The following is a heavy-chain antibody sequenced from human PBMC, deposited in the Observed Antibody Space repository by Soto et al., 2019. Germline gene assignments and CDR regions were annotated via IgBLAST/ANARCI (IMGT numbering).Heavy chain of an antibody. CDR2: IIPILGIA. V-gene: IGHV1-69*02. Sequence: SVKVSCKASGGTFSSYTISWVRQAPGQGLEWMGRIIPILGIANYAQKFQGRVTITADKSTSTAYMELSSLRSEDTAVYYCARVAGSGYDLVKDPWGQGTLVTVSS. CDR3: ARVAGSGYDLVKDP. CDR1: GGTFSSYT. J-gene: IGHJ5*02. D-gene: IGHD5-12*01.